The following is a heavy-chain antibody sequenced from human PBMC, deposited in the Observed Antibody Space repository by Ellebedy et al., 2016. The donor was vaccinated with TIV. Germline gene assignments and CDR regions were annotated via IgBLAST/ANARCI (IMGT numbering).Heavy chain of an antibody. CDR2: ISSSSSTI. CDR3: AREYYYYGMDV. CDR1: GFTFSSYS. J-gene: IGHJ6*02. V-gene: IGHV3-48*04. Sequence: GESLKISXAASGFTFSSYSMNWVRQAPGKGLEWVSYISSSSSTIYYADSVKGRFTISRDNAKNSLYLQMNSLRAEDTAVYYCAREYYYYGMDVWGQGTTITVSS.